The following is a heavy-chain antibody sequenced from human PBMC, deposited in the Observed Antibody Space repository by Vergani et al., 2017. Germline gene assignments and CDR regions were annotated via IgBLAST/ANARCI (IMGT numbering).Heavy chain of an antibody. J-gene: IGHJ2*01. CDR3: ASTLNQLGDWYFDL. CDR2: IYYSGST. Sequence: QVQLQESGPGLVKPSQTLSLTCTVSGGSISSGGYYWSWIRQHPGKGLGWIGYIYYSGSTYYNPSLKSPVTISVDTSKNQFSLKLSAVTAADTAVYYCASTLNQLGDWYFDLWGRGTLVTVSS. CDR1: GGSISSGGYY. V-gene: IGHV4-31*01. D-gene: IGHD2-2*01.